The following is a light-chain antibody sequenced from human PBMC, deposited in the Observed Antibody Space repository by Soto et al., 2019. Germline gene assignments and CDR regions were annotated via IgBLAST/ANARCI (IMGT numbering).Light chain of an antibody. Sequence: EIVLTQSPATLSLSPGERATLSCRASQSVSSYLAWYQQKPGQAPRLLIYDASNRATGIPARFSGSGSGTVFTLTISSLEPEDFAVYYCQQRSNWPPAFGQGTKGEIK. V-gene: IGKV3-11*01. CDR3: QQRSNWPPA. J-gene: IGKJ1*01. CDR1: QSVSSY. CDR2: DAS.